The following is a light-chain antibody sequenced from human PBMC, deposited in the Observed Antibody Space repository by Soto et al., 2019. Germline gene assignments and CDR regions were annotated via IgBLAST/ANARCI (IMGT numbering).Light chain of an antibody. CDR1: QGITSW. V-gene: IGKV1-5*01. J-gene: IGKJ1*01. CDR2: EAS. Sequence: DIQMTQSPSTLSASVGDRVTVTCRASQGITSWLAWYQQKPGKAPKLLIYEASTLESGVPSRFSGSGSGTDFTLTISCLQSEDFATYSCQQYYNYPRTFGQGTKVDIK. CDR3: QQYYNYPRT.